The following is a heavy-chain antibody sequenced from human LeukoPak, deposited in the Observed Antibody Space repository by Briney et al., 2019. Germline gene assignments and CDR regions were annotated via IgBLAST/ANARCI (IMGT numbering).Heavy chain of an antibody. Sequence: SETLSLTCTVSGGSISSYYWSWIRQPAGKGLEWIGRIYTSGSTNYNPSLKSRVTMSVDTSKNQFSPKLSSVTAADTAVYYCAKQQLVLGWFDPWGQGTLVTVSS. J-gene: IGHJ5*02. CDR1: GGSISSYY. CDR2: IYTSGST. D-gene: IGHD6-13*01. V-gene: IGHV4-4*07. CDR3: AKQQLVLGWFDP.